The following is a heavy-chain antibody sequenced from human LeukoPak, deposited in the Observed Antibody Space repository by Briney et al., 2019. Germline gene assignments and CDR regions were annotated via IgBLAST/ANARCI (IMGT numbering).Heavy chain of an antibody. J-gene: IGHJ4*02. CDR1: GDSITSYY. Sequence: SETLSLTCSVSGDSITSYYWSWIRQPPGKGLEWIGYIHYSGSTNYNPSLRSRVTISVDTSKNQFSLRLSSVTAADTAVYYCGRGWISPYSGYNYDYFDYWGQGALVTVSS. D-gene: IGHD5-12*01. V-gene: IGHV4-59*01. CDR2: IHYSGST. CDR3: GRGWISPYSGYNYDYFDY.